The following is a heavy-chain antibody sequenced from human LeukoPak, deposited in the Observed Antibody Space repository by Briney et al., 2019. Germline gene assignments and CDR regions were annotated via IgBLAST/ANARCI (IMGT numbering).Heavy chain of an antibody. CDR3: ARGRLVATIGGDFDS. V-gene: IGHV4-38-2*02. D-gene: IGHD5-12*01. Sequence: SETLSLTCTVSGYSISSGYYWSWIRQPPGKGLEWIGQINHRGSTKYNPSLKSRVIISVDTSKNQFSLRLTSVTAADTAMYYCARGRLVATIGGDFDSWGQGTLVTVSS. CDR2: INHRGST. J-gene: IGHJ4*02. CDR1: GYSISSGYY.